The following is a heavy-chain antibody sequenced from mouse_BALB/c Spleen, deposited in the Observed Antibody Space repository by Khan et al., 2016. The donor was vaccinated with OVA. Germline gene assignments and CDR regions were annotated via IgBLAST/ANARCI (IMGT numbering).Heavy chain of an antibody. Sequence: EVELVESGGDLVKPGGSLKLSCAASGFTFSSYGMSWVRQTPDKRLEWVATISSGGSYNYYPDSVKGRFTISRDNAKNTLYLQMSSLKSEDTDMYYCARQGKGAMDYWGQGTSVTVSS. V-gene: IGHV5-6*01. J-gene: IGHJ4*01. D-gene: IGHD2-1*01. CDR2: ISSGGSYN. CDR3: ARQGKGAMDY. CDR1: GFTFSSYG.